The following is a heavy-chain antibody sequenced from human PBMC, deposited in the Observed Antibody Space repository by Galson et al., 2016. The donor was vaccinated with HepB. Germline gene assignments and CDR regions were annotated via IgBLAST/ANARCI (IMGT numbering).Heavy chain of an antibody. CDR3: AKDAILACGTGCYADY. Sequence: SLRLSCAAPGFIFSKYTMHWVRQAPGKGLEWVAVISYDGTNKYYADSLKGRFTISRDNSKNTLYLQMNSLRAEDTAVYYCAKDAILACGTGCYADYWGQGTLVTVSS. D-gene: IGHD2-2*01. J-gene: IGHJ4*02. CDR2: ISYDGTNK. CDR1: GFIFSKYT. V-gene: IGHV3-30*04.